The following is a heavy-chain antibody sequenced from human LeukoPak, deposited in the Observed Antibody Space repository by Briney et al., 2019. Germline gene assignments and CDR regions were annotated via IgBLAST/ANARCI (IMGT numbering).Heavy chain of an antibody. CDR1: GGSFSGYS. Sequence: PSESLSLTCAVYGGSFSGYSWSWVRQPPGKGLEWVGAIDHSGSTTSNTASMSRCPISVDKSKNQYSLKLSSVTAADTAVYYSASNYGEYRYYFDYWGQGTLVTVSS. CDR2: IDHSGST. V-gene: IGHV4-34*01. J-gene: IGHJ4*02. CDR3: ASNYGEYRYYFDY. D-gene: IGHD4-17*01.